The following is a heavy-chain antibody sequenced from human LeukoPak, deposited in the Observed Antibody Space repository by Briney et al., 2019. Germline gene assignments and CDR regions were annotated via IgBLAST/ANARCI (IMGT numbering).Heavy chain of an antibody. CDR1: GGSISSYY. CDR3: ARVSTYSSGWYRNDYWYFDL. V-gene: IGHV4-59*01. D-gene: IGHD6-19*01. J-gene: IGHJ2*01. Sequence: SETLSLTCTVSGGSISSYYWSWIRQPPGKGLEWIGYIYYSGSTNYNPSLKSRVTISVDTSKNQFSLKLSSVTAADTAVYYCARVSTYSSGWYRNDYWYFDLWGRGTLVTVSS. CDR2: IYYSGST.